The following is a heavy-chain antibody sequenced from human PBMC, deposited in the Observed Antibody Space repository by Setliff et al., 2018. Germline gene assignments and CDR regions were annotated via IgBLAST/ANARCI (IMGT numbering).Heavy chain of an antibody. V-gene: IGHV3-21*04. CDR3: ASSRTWIPVLDH. Sequence: KPGGSLRLSCAASGFTFSSYRMHWVRQAPGKGLEWVASLSSANNYIVYADSVKGRFTISRDNAQSSLFLQMNSLSAKDTATYYCASSRTWIPVLDHCGQGTLVTVSS. CDR1: GFTFSSYR. J-gene: IGHJ4*02. D-gene: IGHD5-12*01. CDR2: LSSANNYI.